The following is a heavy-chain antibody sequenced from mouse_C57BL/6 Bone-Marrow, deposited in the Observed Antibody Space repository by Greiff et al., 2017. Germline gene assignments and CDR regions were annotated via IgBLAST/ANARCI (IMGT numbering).Heavy chain of an antibody. Sequence: QVQLQQPGAELVRPGSSVKLSCKASGYTFTSYWMHWVKQRPIQGLEWIGNIDPSDSETHYNQKFKDKATLTVDKSSSTAYMQLSSLTSEDSAVYYCASPFLYNGRSYWYFDGWGTGTTGTVSS. CDR1: GYTFTSYW. CDR3: ASPFLYNGRSYWYFDG. V-gene: IGHV1-52*01. D-gene: IGHD2-1*01. J-gene: IGHJ1*03. CDR2: IDPSDSET.